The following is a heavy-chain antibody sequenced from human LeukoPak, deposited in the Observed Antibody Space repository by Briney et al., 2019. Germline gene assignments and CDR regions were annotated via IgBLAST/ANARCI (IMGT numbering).Heavy chain of an antibody. CDR1: GGTFSTYA. J-gene: IGHJ4*02. CDR2: IVPTLGTA. V-gene: IGHV1-69*04. CDR3: ARVPQGSSWPYYFDY. Sequence: ASVKDSCKASGGTFSTYAISWVRQAPGQGLEWVGRIVPTLGTANYAQNFQGRVTITADRSTTTAYMELSSLRSEDTAVYCCARVPQGSSWPYYFDYWGQGTLVTVSS. D-gene: IGHD6-13*01.